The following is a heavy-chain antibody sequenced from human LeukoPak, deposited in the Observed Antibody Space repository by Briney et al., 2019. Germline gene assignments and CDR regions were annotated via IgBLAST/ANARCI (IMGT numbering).Heavy chain of an antibody. CDR3: ASHYSSGSYRYTGSFDS. Sequence: SETLSLTCAVYGGSFSDYYWSWIRQPPGKGLEWIGEINHSGTTNYSPSLKSRVSISVDTSKNQFTLKLNSVTAADAAMYYCASHYSSGSYRYTGSFDSWGQGMLVNVSS. CDR2: INHSGTT. J-gene: IGHJ4*02. D-gene: IGHD3-16*02. V-gene: IGHV4-34*01. CDR1: GGSFSDYY.